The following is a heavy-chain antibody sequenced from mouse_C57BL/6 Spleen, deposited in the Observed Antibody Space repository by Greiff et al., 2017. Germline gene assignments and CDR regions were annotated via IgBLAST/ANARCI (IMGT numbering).Heavy chain of an antibody. CDR3: PKGGSSHIYYDDAGRGPGAGFAY. V-gene: IGHV2-3*01. CDR1: GFSLTSYG. J-gene: IGHJ3*01. Sequence: VKVVESGPGLVAPSQSLSITCTVSGFSLTSYGVSWVRQPPGKGLEWLGVIWGDGSTNYHSALISRLSISKDNSKSQVFLKLNSLQTDDTATYYGPKGGSSHIYYDDAGRGPGAGFAYGGQGTLFTVSA. CDR2: IWGDGST. D-gene: IGHD2-4*01.